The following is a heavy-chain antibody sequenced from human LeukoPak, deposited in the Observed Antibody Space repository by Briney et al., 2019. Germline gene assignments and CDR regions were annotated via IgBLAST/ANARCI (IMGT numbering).Heavy chain of an antibody. V-gene: IGHV3-48*01. CDR1: GFTFSSYS. J-gene: IGHJ4*02. Sequence: GGSLRLSCAASGFTFSSYSMNWVRQAPGKGLEWVSYISSSSSTIYYADSVKGRFTTSRDNAKNSLYLQMNSLRAEDTAVYYCARQSPRYYDYVWGSYRSLYYFDYWGQGILVTVSS. CDR2: ISSSSSTI. D-gene: IGHD3-16*02. CDR3: ARQSPRYYDYVWGSYRSLYYFDY.